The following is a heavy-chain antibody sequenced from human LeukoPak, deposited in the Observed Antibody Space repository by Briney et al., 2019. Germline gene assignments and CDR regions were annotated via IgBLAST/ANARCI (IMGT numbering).Heavy chain of an antibody. J-gene: IGHJ4*02. CDR2: IKRDGSEK. D-gene: IGHD2-21*02. CDR1: GFTFSSYW. Sequence: PGGSLRLSCAASGFTFSSYWMTWVRQAPGKGLEWVANIKRDGSEKHYVDSVKGRFTISRDNSKDTLYLQLNSLRADDTAVYFCVRGDWLDWGQGAQVTVSS. V-gene: IGHV3-7*03. CDR3: VRGDWLD.